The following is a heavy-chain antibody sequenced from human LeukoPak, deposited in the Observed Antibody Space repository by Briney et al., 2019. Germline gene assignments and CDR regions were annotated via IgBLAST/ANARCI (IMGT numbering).Heavy chain of an antibody. Sequence: PGGSLRLSCAAPGFTFSSYWMSWVRQAPGKGLEWVANIKQDGSEKYYVDSVKGRFTISRDNAKNSLYLQMNSLRAEDTAVYYCARDAITMDAFDIWGQGTMVTVSS. D-gene: IGHD3-3*01. CDR2: IKQDGSEK. CDR3: ARDAITMDAFDI. CDR1: GFTFSSYW. J-gene: IGHJ3*02. V-gene: IGHV3-7*01.